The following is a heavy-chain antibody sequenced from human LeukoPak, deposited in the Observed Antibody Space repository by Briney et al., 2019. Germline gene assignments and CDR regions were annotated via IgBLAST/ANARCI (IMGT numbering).Heavy chain of an antibody. J-gene: IGHJ4*02. CDR1: GYTFTGYY. CDR3: AIAAWDTAMVTFDY. V-gene: IGHV1-2*06. D-gene: IGHD5-18*01. CDR2: INPNSGGT. Sequence: ASVKVSCKASGYTFTGYYMHWVRQAPGQGLEWMGRINPNSGGTNYAQKFQGRVTMTRDTSISTAYMELSRLRSDDTAVYYCAIAAWDTAMVTFDYWGQGTLVTVSS.